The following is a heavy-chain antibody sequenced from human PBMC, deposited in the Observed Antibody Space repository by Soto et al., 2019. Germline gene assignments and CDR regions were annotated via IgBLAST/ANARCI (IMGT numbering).Heavy chain of an antibody. D-gene: IGHD6-13*01. Sequence: QVQLVQSGAEVKKPGASVKVSCKASGYTFTSYDINWVRQATGQGLEWRGWMNPNSGNTGYAQKFQGRVTMTRNTSISTAYMELSSLRSEDTAVYYCASRGYRSSWYYYYDYGMDVGGQGTTVTVSS. V-gene: IGHV1-8*01. CDR1: GYTFTSYD. CDR2: MNPNSGNT. CDR3: ASRGYRSSWYYYYDYGMDV. J-gene: IGHJ6*02.